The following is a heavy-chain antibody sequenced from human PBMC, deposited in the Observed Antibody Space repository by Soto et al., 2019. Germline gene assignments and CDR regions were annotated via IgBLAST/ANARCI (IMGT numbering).Heavy chain of an antibody. Sequence: QLQLQESGPGLVKPSETLSLTCSVSGGSISSSSYFWGWIRQPPGKGLEWIGSIYYSGSTYYNPSPKXRXTXPXXTSKSQFSLKLSSVTAADTAVYYCARHPSDFWFDPWGQGTLVTVSS. D-gene: IGHD2-21*02. V-gene: IGHV4-39*01. J-gene: IGHJ5*02. CDR1: GGSISSSSYF. CDR3: ARHPSDFWFDP. CDR2: IYYSGST.